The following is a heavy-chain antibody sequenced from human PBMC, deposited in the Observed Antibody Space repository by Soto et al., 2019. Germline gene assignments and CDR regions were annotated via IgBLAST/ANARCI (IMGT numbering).Heavy chain of an antibody. CDR3: ARDRGYSGHGTHYDGIDG. V-gene: IGHV1-2*02. CDR2: INPNSGGT. Sequence: QVQLVQSGAEVKKPGASVKVSCKASGYTFTGYYMHWVRQAPGQGLEWMGWINPNSGGTNYAQKFQGGVTVTRDTSISTAGLELVRPGSDDTAVDYCARDRGYSGHGTHYDGIDGWGQGSTVPVSS. D-gene: IGHD5-12*01. CDR1: GYTFTGYY. J-gene: IGHJ6*02.